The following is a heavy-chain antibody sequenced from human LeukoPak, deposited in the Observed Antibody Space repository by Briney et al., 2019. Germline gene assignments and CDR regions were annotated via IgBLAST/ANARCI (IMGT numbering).Heavy chain of an antibody. CDR2: IYYSGST. Sequence: SETLSLTCTVSGASISSYYWSWIRQPPGKGLEWIGYIYYSGSTNCNPSLQSRVSLSVDTSKSQSSLKLSSVAAADTAVYYCARHYSSDPFDYWGQGTLVTVSS. CDR1: GASISSYY. D-gene: IGHD6-19*01. V-gene: IGHV4-59*01. J-gene: IGHJ4*02. CDR3: ARHYSSDPFDY.